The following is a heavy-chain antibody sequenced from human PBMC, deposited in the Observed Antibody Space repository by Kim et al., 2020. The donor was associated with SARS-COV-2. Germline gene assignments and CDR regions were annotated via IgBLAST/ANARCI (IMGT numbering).Heavy chain of an antibody. V-gene: IGHV3-7*03. CDR1: GFTFSSYW. CDR2: IKQDGSEK. CDR3: ARGAWAYDFWSGYYNEGGIYYFDY. J-gene: IGHJ4*02. D-gene: IGHD3-3*01. Sequence: GGSLRLSCAASGFTFSSYWMSWVRQAPGKGLEWVANIKQDGSEKYYVDSVKGRFTISRDNAKNSLYLQMNSLRAEDTAVYYCARGAWAYDFWSGYYNEGGIYYFDYWGQGTLVTVSS.